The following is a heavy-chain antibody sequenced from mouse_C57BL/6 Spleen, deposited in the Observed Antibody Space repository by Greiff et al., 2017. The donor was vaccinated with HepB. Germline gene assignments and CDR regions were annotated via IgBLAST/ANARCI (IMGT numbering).Heavy chain of an antibody. D-gene: IGHD1-1*01. V-gene: IGHV1-55*01. CDR3: ARDYGGSYGYFDV. CDR1: GYTFTSYW. Sequence: QVQLQQPGAELVKPGASVKMSCKASGYTFTSYWITWVKQRPGQGLEWIGDIYPGSGSTNYNEKFKSKATLTLDTSSSTAYMQLSSLTSEDSAVYYCARDYGGSYGYFDVWGTGTTVTVSS. CDR2: IYPGSGST. J-gene: IGHJ1*03.